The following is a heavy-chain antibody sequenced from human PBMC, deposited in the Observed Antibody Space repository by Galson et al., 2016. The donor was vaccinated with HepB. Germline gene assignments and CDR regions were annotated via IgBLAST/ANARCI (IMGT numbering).Heavy chain of an antibody. CDR2: IKQDGSET. CDR3: ARVRATSVRCLVGYYFDW. J-gene: IGHJ4*02. Sequence: SLRLSCAGAGINFSPYWMNWVRQAPGKGLEWVANIKQDGSETHYLDTVKGRFTISRDNVKNSVYLHMNRLRDEDTAVYPCARVRATSVRCLVGYYFDWWGQGTRVAVSS. D-gene: IGHD4-17*01. V-gene: IGHV3-7*03. CDR1: GINFSPYW.